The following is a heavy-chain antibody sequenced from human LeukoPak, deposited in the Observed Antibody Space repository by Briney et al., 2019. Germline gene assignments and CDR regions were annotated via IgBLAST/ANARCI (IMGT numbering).Heavy chain of an antibody. CDR1: GYTFTSYG. V-gene: IGHV1-18*01. Sequence: EASVKVSCKASGYTFTSYGISWVRQAPGQGLEGMGWISAYNGNTNYAQKLQGRVTMTTDTSTSTAYIELRSLRSDDTAVYYCARDLYYYDSSGYYYFDYWGQGTLVTVSS. CDR3: ARDLYYYDSSGYYYFDY. CDR2: ISAYNGNT. J-gene: IGHJ4*02. D-gene: IGHD3-22*01.